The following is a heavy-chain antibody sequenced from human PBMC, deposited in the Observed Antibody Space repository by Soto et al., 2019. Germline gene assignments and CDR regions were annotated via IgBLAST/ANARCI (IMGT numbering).Heavy chain of an antibody. CDR2: INPHSGAT. D-gene: IGHD2-8*01. Sequence: ASVKVSCKASGYIFSANYIHWVRQAPGQGLEWLGWINPHSGATNYAQKFLGRVTMSADTSASTAYMDLARLKSDDTAVYYCVRANALGFSNWCDPWGRGTLVTVS. J-gene: IGHJ5*02. CDR3: VRANALGFSNWCDP. V-gene: IGHV1-2*02. CDR1: GYIFSANY.